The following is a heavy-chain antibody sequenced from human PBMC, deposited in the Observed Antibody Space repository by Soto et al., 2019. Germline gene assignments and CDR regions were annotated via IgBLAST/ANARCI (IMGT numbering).Heavy chain of an antibody. V-gene: IGHV4-34*01. CDR2: INHSGST. J-gene: IGHJ5*02. Sequence: SETLSVTCAVYGGSFSGYYWSWSRQPPGKGLEWIGEINHSGSTNYNPSLKSRVTISVDTSKNQFSLKLSSVTAADTAVYYCARKMPTMIVVVIQNWFDPWGQGTLVT. CDR3: ARKMPTMIVVVIQNWFDP. D-gene: IGHD3-22*01. CDR1: GGSFSGYY.